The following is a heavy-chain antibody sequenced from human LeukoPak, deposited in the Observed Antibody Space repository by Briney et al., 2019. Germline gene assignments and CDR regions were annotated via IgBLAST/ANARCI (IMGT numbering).Heavy chain of an antibody. D-gene: IGHD5-24*01. CDR1: GDSISGGNYY. CDR2: IYYTGSA. Sequence: PSQTLSLTCTVSGDSISGGNYYWSWIRQPPGKGLEWMGYIYYTGSAYYNPSLKSRLTMSVDTSKNQFSLKLNSVTAADTAVYYCARRDGYNSPLAYWGQGTLVTVSS. CDR3: ARRDGYNSPLAY. V-gene: IGHV4-30-4*01. J-gene: IGHJ4*02.